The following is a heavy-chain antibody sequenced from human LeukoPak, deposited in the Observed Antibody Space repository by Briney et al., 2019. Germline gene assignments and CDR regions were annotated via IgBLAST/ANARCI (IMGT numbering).Heavy chain of an antibody. CDR2: INPNSGGT. CDR3: ARTYYDFWSGYYTDWFDP. Sequence: ASVKVSCKASGYTFTGYYMHWVRQAPGQGLEWMGRINPNSGGTNYAQKFQGRVTMTRDTSIGTAYMELSRLRSDDTAVYYCARTYYDFWSGYYTDWFDPWGQGTLVTVSS. CDR1: GYTFTGYY. J-gene: IGHJ5*02. V-gene: IGHV1-2*06. D-gene: IGHD3-3*01.